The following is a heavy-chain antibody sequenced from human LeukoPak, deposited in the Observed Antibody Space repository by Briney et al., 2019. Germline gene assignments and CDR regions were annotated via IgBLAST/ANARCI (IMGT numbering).Heavy chain of an antibody. CDR2: ISYVETSK. D-gene: IGHD3-3*01. CDR1: GFTFSSYA. V-gene: IGHV3-30-3*01. J-gene: IGHJ6*02. CDR3: AREIGDYDFWSGTRGNGMDV. Sequence: PGRSLRLSCAASGFTFSSYAMHWVRQAPGKGLEWVAVISYVETSKYYADSVKGRFIISRDNSKNMVYLQMNSLRAEDTAVYYCAREIGDYDFWSGTRGNGMDVWGQGTTVTVSS.